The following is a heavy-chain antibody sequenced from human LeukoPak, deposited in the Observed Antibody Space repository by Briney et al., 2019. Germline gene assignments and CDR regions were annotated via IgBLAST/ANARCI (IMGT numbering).Heavy chain of an antibody. CDR1: GFTFSSYG. D-gene: IGHD2-2*02. CDR2: IRYDGSNK. CDR3: AKGRYCSSTSCYTPFDY. Sequence: PGGSLRLSCAASGFTFSSYGMHWVRQAPGKGLEWVAFIRYDGSNKYYADSVKGRFTISRDNSKNTLYLRMNSLRAEDTAVYYCAKGRYCSSTSCYTPFDYWGQGTLVTVSS. J-gene: IGHJ4*02. V-gene: IGHV3-30*02.